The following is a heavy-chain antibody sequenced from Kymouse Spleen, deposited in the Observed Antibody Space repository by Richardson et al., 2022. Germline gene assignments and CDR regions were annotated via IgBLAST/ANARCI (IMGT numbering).Heavy chain of an antibody. Sequence: EVQLVESGGGLVQPGRSLRLSCAASGFTFDDYAMHWVRQAPGKGLEWVSGISWNSGSIGYADSVKGRFTISRDNAKNSLYLQMNSLRAEDTALYYCAKDTGYYDILTGYSHYGMDVWGQGTTVTVSS. CDR3: AKDTGYYDILTGYSHYGMDV. D-gene: IGHD3-9*01. CDR2: ISWNSGSI. CDR1: GFTFDDYA. J-gene: IGHJ6*02. V-gene: IGHV3-9*01.